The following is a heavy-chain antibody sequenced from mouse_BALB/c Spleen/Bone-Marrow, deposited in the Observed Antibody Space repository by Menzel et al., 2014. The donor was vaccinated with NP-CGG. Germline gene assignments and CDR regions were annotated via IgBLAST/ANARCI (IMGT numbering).Heavy chain of an antibody. CDR1: GFTFSDFY. D-gene: IGHD4-1*01. Sequence: EVKLVESGGGLVQPGGSLILSCAPSGFTFSDFYMEWVRQPPGKRLEWIAASRNRRNDYTTEYSASVKGRFIVSRDTSQSILYLQMNALRAEDTAIYYCARDAGRGNFDYWGQGTTLTVSS. CDR3: ARDAGRGNFDY. CDR2: SRNRRNDYTT. J-gene: IGHJ2*01. V-gene: IGHV7-1*02.